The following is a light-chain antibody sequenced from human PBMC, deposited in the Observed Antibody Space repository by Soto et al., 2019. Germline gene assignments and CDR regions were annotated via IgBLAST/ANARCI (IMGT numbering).Light chain of an antibody. Sequence: QSALTQPASVSGSPGQSITISCTGTSSDVGGYQYVSWYQQYPGKAPKLVIYEVSNRPSGVSIRFSGSKSGDTASLTISGLQAEDEADYYFCSYTLRSTLVFGGGTKLTVL. V-gene: IGLV2-14*01. J-gene: IGLJ2*01. CDR1: SSDVGGYQY. CDR3: CSYTLRSTLV. CDR2: EVS.